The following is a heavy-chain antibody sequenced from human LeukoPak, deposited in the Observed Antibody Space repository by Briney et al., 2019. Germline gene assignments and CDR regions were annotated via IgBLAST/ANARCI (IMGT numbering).Heavy chain of an antibody. J-gene: IGHJ4*02. CDR3: ARGRDTVIDSYYFDC. CDR1: GGSFNDYY. V-gene: IGHV4-34*01. Sequence: SETLSLTCAVYGGSFNDYYWSWIRQPPGKGLEWLGEINHSGSTNYNPSLKSRVTISVDTSKNQFSLKLSSVTAADAAVYYCARGRDTVIDSYYFDCWGQGTLVTVSS. D-gene: IGHD3-22*01. CDR2: INHSGST.